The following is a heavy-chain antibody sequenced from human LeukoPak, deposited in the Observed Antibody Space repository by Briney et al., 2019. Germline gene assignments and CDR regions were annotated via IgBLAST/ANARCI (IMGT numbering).Heavy chain of an antibody. CDR1: GFTFSSYW. J-gene: IGHJ4*02. CDR2: IRQDGSVQ. V-gene: IGHV3-7*01. CDR3: LVTTRSRGFDY. D-gene: IGHD1/OR15-1a*01. Sequence: GGSLRLSCVASGFTFSSYWMSWVRQAPGKGLECVANIRQDGSVQNYVDSVKGRFTISRDNPKNSVYLQMNSLRAEDTAVYYCLVTTRSRGFDYWGQGTLVTVSS.